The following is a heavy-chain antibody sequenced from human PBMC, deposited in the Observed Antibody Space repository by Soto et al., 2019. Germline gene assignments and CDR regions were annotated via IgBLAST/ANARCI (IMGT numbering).Heavy chain of an antibody. Sequence: SETLSLTCTVSGGSISSYYWSWMRQPPGKGLEWIGYIYYSGSTNYNPSLKSRVTISVDTSKNQFSLKLSSVTAADTAVYYCARGVYSGYDTRWFDPWGQGTLVTVSS. CDR3: ARGVYSGYDTRWFDP. J-gene: IGHJ5*02. V-gene: IGHV4-59*01. CDR2: IYYSGST. CDR1: GGSISSYY. D-gene: IGHD5-12*01.